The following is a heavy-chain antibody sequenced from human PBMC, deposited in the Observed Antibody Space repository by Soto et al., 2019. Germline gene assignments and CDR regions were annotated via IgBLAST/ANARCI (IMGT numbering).Heavy chain of an antibody. CDR1: GFTFSSYA. Sequence: GGSLRLSCAASGFTFSSYAMHWVRQAPGKGLEWVAVISYDGSNKYYADSVKGRFTISRDNSKNTLYLQMNSLRAEDTAVYYCARDPSPIVVGSWCDYWGQGT. D-gene: IGHD3-22*01. J-gene: IGHJ4*02. CDR2: ISYDGSNK. V-gene: IGHV3-30-3*01. CDR3: ARDPSPIVVGSWCDY.